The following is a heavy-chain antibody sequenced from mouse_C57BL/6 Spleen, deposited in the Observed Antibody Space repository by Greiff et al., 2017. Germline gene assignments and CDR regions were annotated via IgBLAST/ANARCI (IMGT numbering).Heavy chain of an antibody. J-gene: IGHJ4*01. D-gene: IGHD2-4*01. CDR2: INPSSGYT. Sequence: QVQLQQSGAELTRPGASVKLSCKASGYTFTSYTMHWVKQRPGQGLEWIGYINPSSGYTKYNQKFKDKATFTADKSSSTAYMQLSSLTAEDSAVYYCARSDDYGTGAIDYWGQGTSVTVSS. CDR3: ARSDDYGTGAIDY. CDR1: GYTFTSYT. V-gene: IGHV1-4*01.